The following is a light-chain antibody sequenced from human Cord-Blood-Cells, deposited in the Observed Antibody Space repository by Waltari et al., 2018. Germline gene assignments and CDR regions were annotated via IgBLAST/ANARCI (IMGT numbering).Light chain of an antibody. J-gene: IGLJ2*01. CDR3: SSYTSSSTLHGV. CDR2: DVS. Sequence: QSALTQPASVSGSPGQSITISCPGTSSDVGGYNYVSWYQQHPGKAPKLMFYDVSNRPSGVSNRFSGSKSGNTASLTISVLQAEDEADYYCSSYTSSSTLHGVFGGGTKLTVL. V-gene: IGLV2-14*01. CDR1: SSDVGGYNY.